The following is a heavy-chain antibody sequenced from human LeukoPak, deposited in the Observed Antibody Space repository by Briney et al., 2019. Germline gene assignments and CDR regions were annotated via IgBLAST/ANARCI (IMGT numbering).Heavy chain of an antibody. V-gene: IGHV1-58*02. Sequence: GASVKVSCEASGFTFTSSAMQWVRQARGQRLEWIGWIVVGSGNTNYAQKFQERVTITRDMSTSTAYMELSSLRSEDTAVYYCAASSSWYNYGMDVWGQGTTVTVSS. CDR2: IVVGSGNT. CDR3: AASSSWYNYGMDV. D-gene: IGHD6-13*01. J-gene: IGHJ6*02. CDR1: GFTFTSSA.